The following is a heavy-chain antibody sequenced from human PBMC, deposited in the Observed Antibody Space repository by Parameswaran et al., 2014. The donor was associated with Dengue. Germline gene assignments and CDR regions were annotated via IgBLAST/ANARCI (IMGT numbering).Heavy chain of an antibody. J-gene: IGHJ4*02. Sequence: WVRQAPGQGLEWMGRITPMFGATNYAQKFQGRVTITADESTSTVYMELSSLRSEDSAVYYCARDYTFDHWGQGTLVTVSS. CDR3: ARDYTFDH. V-gene: IGHV1-69*01. CDR2: ITPMFGAT. D-gene: IGHD4-11*01.